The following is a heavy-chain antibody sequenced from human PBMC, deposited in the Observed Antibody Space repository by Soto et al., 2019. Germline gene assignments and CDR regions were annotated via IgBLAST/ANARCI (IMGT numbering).Heavy chain of an antibody. J-gene: IGHJ6*02. D-gene: IGHD3-10*01. CDR1: GGTFSSYA. CDR3: ARGLLLGFGGEGYGMDV. CDR2: IIPIFGTA. V-gene: IGHV1-69*01. Sequence: QVQLVQSGAEVKKPGSSVKVSCKASGGTFSSYAISWVRQAPGQGLEWMGGIIPIFGTANYAQKFQGRVTITADESTSTAYMELSSLRSEDTGVYYCARGLLLGFGGEGYGMDVWGQGTTVTVSS.